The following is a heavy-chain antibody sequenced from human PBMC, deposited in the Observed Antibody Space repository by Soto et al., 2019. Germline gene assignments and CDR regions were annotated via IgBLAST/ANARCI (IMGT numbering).Heavy chain of an antibody. Sequence: ASVKVSCKAFGYTFTSYGISWVRQAPGQGLEWMGWISAYNGNTNYAQKLQGRVTMTTDTSTSTAYMELRSLRSDDTAVYYCARDPLLYSSGWYPNDAFDIWGQGTMVTVSS. CDR1: GYTFTSYG. J-gene: IGHJ3*02. V-gene: IGHV1-18*01. D-gene: IGHD6-19*01. CDR2: ISAYNGNT. CDR3: ARDPLLYSSGWYPNDAFDI.